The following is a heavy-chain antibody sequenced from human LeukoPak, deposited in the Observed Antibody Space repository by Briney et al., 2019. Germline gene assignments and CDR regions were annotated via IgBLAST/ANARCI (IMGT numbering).Heavy chain of an antibody. CDR3: AKDGAWLRFDD. CDR1: GFPFSSHG. J-gene: IGHJ4*02. V-gene: IGHV3-23*01. CDR2: ISPGGGPT. D-gene: IGHD5-12*01. Sequence: GGTLRLSCAGSGFPFSSHGMNWVRQAPGKGLEWVSGISPGGGPTYYADSVKGRFTISRDDPKNTLYLQMENLRAEDTAVYYCAKDGAWLRFDDWGQGILVTVSS.